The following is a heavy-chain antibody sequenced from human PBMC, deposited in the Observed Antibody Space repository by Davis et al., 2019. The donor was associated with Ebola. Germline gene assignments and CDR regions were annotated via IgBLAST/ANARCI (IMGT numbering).Heavy chain of an antibody. J-gene: IGHJ6*02. CDR3: ASSEGYLYGMDV. CDR1: GGTFSSYA. D-gene: IGHD2-15*01. Sequence: AASVKVSCKASGGTFSSYAISWVRQAPGQGLEWMGRIIPILGIANYAQKFQGRVTITADASTSTAYMELSSLTSEDTAVYYCASSEGYLYGMDVRGQGTTVTVSS. CDR2: IIPILGIA. V-gene: IGHV1-69*04.